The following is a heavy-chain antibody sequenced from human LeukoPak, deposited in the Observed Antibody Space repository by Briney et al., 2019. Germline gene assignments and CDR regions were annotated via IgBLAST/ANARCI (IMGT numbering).Heavy chain of an antibody. CDR2: ICPGDSDT. Sequence: GESLKISCKGSGYSFTSYWIGWVRQMPGKGLEWMGIICPGDSDTRYGPSFQGQVTISADKSISTAYLQWSSLKASDTAMYYCARLRDIVVVPAAMDYWGQGTLVTVSS. D-gene: IGHD2-2*01. CDR3: ARLRDIVVVPAAMDY. CDR1: GYSFTSYW. J-gene: IGHJ4*02. V-gene: IGHV5-51*01.